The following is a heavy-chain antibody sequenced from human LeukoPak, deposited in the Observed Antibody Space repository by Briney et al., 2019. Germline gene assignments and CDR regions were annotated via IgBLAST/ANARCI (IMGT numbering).Heavy chain of an antibody. CDR3: ARSYGGAHYFDY. CDR2: INPSGVST. CDR1: GYTFTSYY. V-gene: IGHV1-46*01. J-gene: IGHJ4*02. Sequence: APVKVSCKPSGYTFTSYYMHWVRQAPGEGLEWMGIINPSGVSTTYAQKFQGRVTMTRDTSTSTVYMELSSLRSEDTAVYYCARSYGGAHYFDYWGQGTLVTVSS. D-gene: IGHD4/OR15-4a*01.